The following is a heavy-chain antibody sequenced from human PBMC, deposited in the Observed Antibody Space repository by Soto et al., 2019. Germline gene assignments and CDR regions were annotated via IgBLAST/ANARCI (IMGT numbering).Heavy chain of an antibody. CDR2: IYRTGTT. V-gene: IGHV3-53*01. CDR3: AKDGRGSGSHYNSFGY. J-gene: IGHJ4*02. CDR1: GFTVGNNY. D-gene: IGHD3-10*01. Sequence: EVQLVESGGGLIQPGGSLKLSCAASGFTVGNNYMSWVRQAPGKGLEWVALIYRTGTTKYADSVKGRFTVSRDNAKNKLYLQINSLRAEDTAVYYCAKDGRGSGSHYNSFGYWGQGTLVTVSS.